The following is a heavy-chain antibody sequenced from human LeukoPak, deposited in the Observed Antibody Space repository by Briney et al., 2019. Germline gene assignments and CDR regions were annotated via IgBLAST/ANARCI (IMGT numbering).Heavy chain of an antibody. CDR3: ARGRRYGDYPPSYRMDV. CDR2: INPKSGGT. D-gene: IGHD4-17*01. CDR1: GYTFTVHY. Sequence: ASVKVSCKASGYTFTVHYMHWVRQAPGQGLEWMGWINPKSGGTKYPQKFQGRVTLTRDTSISTAYMDLSRLRSDDTAVYYCARGRRYGDYPPSYRMDVWGQGTTVTVSS. J-gene: IGHJ6*02. V-gene: IGHV1-2*02.